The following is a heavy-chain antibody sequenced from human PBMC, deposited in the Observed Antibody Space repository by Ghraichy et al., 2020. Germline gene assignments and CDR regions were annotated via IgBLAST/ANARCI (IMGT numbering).Heavy chain of an antibody. Sequence: GGSLRLSCAASGFSVSTYYMNWVRQAPGKGLEYVSVIYRGGSTYYADSVKGRFTITRDNSKNTLYLQMNSLRVEDTAVYYCAREGAATPSIEYWGHGTLVTVSS. CDR2: IYRGGST. J-gene: IGHJ4*01. CDR1: GFSVSTYY. CDR3: AREGAATPSIEY. V-gene: IGHV3-66*01.